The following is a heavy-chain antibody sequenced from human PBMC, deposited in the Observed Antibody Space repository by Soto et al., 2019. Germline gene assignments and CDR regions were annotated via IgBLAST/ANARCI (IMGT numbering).Heavy chain of an antibody. J-gene: IGHJ6*02. V-gene: IGHV4-31*03. CDR3: ARDRLMATAGTARHYFGLDV. CDR2: IYYSGNT. Sequence: SETLSLTCTVSGGSIRSGGYYWSWVRQNPRRGLEWIGNIYYSGNTYYNPSLKSRLTISVDTSKNQFSLNLSSVTAADTAVYYCARDRLMATAGTARHYFGLDVWGQGTTVTV. CDR1: GGSIRSGGYY. D-gene: IGHD5-18*01.